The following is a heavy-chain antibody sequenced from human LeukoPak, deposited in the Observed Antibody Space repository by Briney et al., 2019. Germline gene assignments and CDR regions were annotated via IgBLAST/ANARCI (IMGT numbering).Heavy chain of an antibody. J-gene: IGHJ3*02. D-gene: IGHD6-19*01. V-gene: IGHV1-8*01. CDR3: ARGDSSGWHDAFDI. CDR2: MNPNSGNT. Sequence: ASVKVSCKASGYTFTSYDINWLRQATGQGLEWMGWMNPNSGNTGYAQKFQGRVTMTRNTSISTAYMELSSLRSEDTAVYYCARGDSSGWHDAFDIWGQGTMVTVSS. CDR1: GYTFTSYD.